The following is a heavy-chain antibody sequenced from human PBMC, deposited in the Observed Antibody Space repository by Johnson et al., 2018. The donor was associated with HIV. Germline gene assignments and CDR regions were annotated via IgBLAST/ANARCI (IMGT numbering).Heavy chain of an antibody. CDR2: ISWNSGSI. J-gene: IGHJ3*02. V-gene: IGHV3-9*01. D-gene: IGHD2-2*01. CDR1: GFTFDDYA. Sequence: EVQVLESGGGLVQPGRSLRLSCAASGFTFDDYAMHWVRQAPGKGLEWVSGISWNSGSIGYADSVKGRFTISRDNAKNSLYLQMNSLRAEDTALYYCAKDRSYANDAFDIWGQGTMVTVSS. CDR3: AKDRSYANDAFDI.